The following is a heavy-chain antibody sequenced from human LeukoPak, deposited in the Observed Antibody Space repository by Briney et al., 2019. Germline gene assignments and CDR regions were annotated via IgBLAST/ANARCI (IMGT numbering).Heavy chain of an antibody. J-gene: IGHJ4*02. Sequence: SETLSLTCAVYGGSFSGYYWSWIRQPPGKGLDWIGEINHSGSTNYNPSLNSRVTISVDTSKNQFSLKLSSVTAADTAVYYCARGLEDCSGGSCYFSPFDYWGQGTLVTVSS. CDR1: GGSFSGYY. CDR2: INHSGST. CDR3: ARGLEDCSGGSCYFSPFDY. V-gene: IGHV4-34*01. D-gene: IGHD2-15*01.